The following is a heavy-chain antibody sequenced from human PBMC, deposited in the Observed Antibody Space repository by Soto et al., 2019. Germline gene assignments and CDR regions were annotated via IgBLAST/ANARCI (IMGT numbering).Heavy chain of an antibody. CDR2: ISSNGVGT. Sequence: VQLGECGGGLAQPGGSLRLSCAASGFTLSGYAMDWVRQAPGKGLEYVSGISSNGVGTYYANSVQGRFTISRDNSKNTVYLQMGSLRPEDMAVYYCARRARPDFYYMDVWGKGTTVTVSS. V-gene: IGHV3-64*01. J-gene: IGHJ6*03. CDR1: GFTLSGYA. CDR3: ARRARPDFYYMDV. D-gene: IGHD6-6*01.